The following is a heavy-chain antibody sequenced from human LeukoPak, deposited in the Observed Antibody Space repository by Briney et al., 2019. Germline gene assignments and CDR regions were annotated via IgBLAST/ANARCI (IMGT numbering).Heavy chain of an antibody. CDR2: INHSGST. Sequence: PSETLSLTCAVYGGSFSGYYWSWIRQPPGKGLEWIGEINHSGSTNYNPSLKSRVTISVDTSKNQFPLKLSSVTAADTAVYYCARRRLGSSWSPRPYNWFDPWGQGTLVTVSS. CDR3: ARRRLGSSWSPRPYNWFDP. V-gene: IGHV4-34*01. J-gene: IGHJ5*02. CDR1: GGSFSGYY. D-gene: IGHD6-13*01.